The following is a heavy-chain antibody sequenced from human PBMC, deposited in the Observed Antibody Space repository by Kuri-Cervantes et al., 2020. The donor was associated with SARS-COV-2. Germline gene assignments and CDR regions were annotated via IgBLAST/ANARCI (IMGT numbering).Heavy chain of an antibody. CDR1: GFTFSSYG. D-gene: IGHD3-10*01. J-gene: IGHJ6*02. Sequence: GESLKISCAASGFTFSSYGMHWVRQAPGKGLEWVGFIRSKAYGGTTEYAASVKGRFTISRDDSKSIAYLQMNSLKTEDTAVYYCTRDIYYALLGYYYGMDVWGQGTTVTVSS. CDR3: TRDIYYALLGYYYGMDV. V-gene: IGHV3-49*04. CDR2: IRSKAYGGTT.